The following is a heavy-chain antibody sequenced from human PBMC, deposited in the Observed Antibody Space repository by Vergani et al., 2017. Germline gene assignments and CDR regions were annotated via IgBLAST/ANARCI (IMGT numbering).Heavy chain of an antibody. J-gene: IGHJ6*03. CDR1: GGSISSGGYS. V-gene: IGHV4-30-2*01. D-gene: IGHD2-2*01. CDR3: ASGGSTETYYYYYYMDV. CDR2: IYHSGST. Sequence: QLQLQESGSGLVKPSQTLSLTCAVSGGSISSGGYSWSWIRQPPGKGLEWIGYIYHSGSTYYNPSLKSRVTISVDRAKNQFSLKLSSVTAADTAVYYCASGGSTETYYYYYYMDVWGKGTTVTVSS.